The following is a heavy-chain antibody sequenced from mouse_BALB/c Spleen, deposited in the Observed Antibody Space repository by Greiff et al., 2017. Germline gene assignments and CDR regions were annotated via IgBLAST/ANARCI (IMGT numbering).Heavy chain of an antibody. CDR3: ARKDYSWYFDV. J-gene: IGHJ1*01. D-gene: IGHD1-1*01. CDR2: IDPANGNT. Sequence: EVQLQQSGAELVKPGASVKLSCTASGFNIKDTYMHWVKQRPEQGLEWIGRIDPANGNTKYDPKFQGKATITADTSSNTAYLQLSSLTSEDTAVYYCARKDYSWYFDVWGAGTTVTVSS. CDR1: GFNIKDTY. V-gene: IGHV14-3*02.